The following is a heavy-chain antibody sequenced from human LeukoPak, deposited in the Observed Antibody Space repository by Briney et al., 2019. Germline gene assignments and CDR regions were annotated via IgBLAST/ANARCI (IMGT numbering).Heavy chain of an antibody. CDR1: GYTFTSYA. CDR2: INAGNGNA. Sequence: ASVKVSCKASGYTFTSYAMHWVRQAPGQRLEWMGWINAGNGNAKYSQKFQGRATITRDTSASTAYMELSSLRSEDTAVYYCAREAIVVVVAATPTAYNWFDPWGQGTLVTVSS. D-gene: IGHD2-15*01. V-gene: IGHV1-3*01. CDR3: AREAIVVVVAATPTAYNWFDP. J-gene: IGHJ5*02.